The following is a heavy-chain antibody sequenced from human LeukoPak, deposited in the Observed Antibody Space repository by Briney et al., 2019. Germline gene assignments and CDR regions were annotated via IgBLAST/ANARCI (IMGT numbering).Heavy chain of an antibody. Sequence: SETLSLTCAVYGGSFSGYYWSWIRQPPGKGLEWIGEINHSGSTNYNPSLKSRVTISVDTSKNQFSLKLSSVTAADTAVYYCARTYYYDSSGYWVRYFDYWGQGTLVTVSS. CDR1: GGSFSGYY. J-gene: IGHJ4*02. V-gene: IGHV4-34*01. CDR3: ARTYYYDSSGYWVRYFDY. CDR2: INHSGST. D-gene: IGHD3-22*01.